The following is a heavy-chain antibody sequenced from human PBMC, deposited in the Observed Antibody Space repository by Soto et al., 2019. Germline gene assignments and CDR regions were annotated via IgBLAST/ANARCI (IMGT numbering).Heavy chain of an antibody. Sequence: QEQLVQAGAEVKKPGSSVRISCRASGGTFSNDAVSWVRQAPGQGLQWMGGIIPIFGTTHYAQKFQGRVTITADESTATAYMELRSVTSEDTAVHYCATGLRTGNYGMDVWGQGTAVTVSS. CDR2: IIPIFGTT. CDR1: GGTFSNDA. D-gene: IGHD3-10*01. J-gene: IGHJ6*02. CDR3: ATGLRTGNYGMDV. V-gene: IGHV1-69*01.